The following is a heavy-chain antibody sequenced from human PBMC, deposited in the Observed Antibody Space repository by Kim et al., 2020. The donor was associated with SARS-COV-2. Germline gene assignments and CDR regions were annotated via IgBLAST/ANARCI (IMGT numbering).Heavy chain of an antibody. J-gene: IGHJ5*02. Sequence: GGSLRLSCAASGFIFSSYAMSWVRQAPGKGLEWVSGISINGGSTDYADSVKGRFTISRDNSNNTLYLQMNSLRAEDTAIYYCAGKYDSSGSWGQGTLVTVSS. CDR3: AGKYDSSGS. CDR2: ISINGGST. V-gene: IGHV3-23*01. D-gene: IGHD3-22*01. CDR1: GFIFSSYA.